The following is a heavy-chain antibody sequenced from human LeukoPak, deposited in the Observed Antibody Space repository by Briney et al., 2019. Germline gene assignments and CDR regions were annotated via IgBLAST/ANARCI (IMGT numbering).Heavy chain of an antibody. Sequence: ASVKVSCKASGYTFTSYAMNWVRQAPGQGLEWIGWINTNTGNPTYAQGFTGRFVFSLDTSVSTAYLQISSLKAEDTAVYYCARDYGTYYDILTGYLYGMDVWGQGTTVTVSS. D-gene: IGHD3-9*01. J-gene: IGHJ6*02. V-gene: IGHV7-4-1*02. CDR2: INTNTGNP. CDR1: GYTFTSYA. CDR3: ARDYGTYYDILTGYLYGMDV.